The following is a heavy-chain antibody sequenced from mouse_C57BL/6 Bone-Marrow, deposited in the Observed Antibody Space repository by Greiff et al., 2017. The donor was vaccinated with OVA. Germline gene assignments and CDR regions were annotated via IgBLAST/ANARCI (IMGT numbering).Heavy chain of an antibody. CDR1: GYTFTDYY. V-gene: IGHV1-77*01. D-gene: IGHD1-1*01. CDR2: IGPGSGST. CDR3: ARRYYYGSSYGGDY. Sequence: QVQLQQSGAELVKPGASVKISCKASGYTFTDYYINWVKQRTGQGLEWIGKIGPGSGSTSYNEKFKGKATLTADQSSSTAYMQLSSLTSEDSAVYFCARRYYYGSSYGGDYWGQGTSVTVSS. J-gene: IGHJ4*01.